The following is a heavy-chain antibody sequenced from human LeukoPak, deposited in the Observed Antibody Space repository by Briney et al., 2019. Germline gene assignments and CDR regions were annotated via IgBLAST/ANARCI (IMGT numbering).Heavy chain of an antibody. J-gene: IGHJ6*02. CDR2: INPSGGST. CDR3: ARRIAVAGTFYYYYYGMDV. CDR1: GYTFTSYY. Sequence: GASVKVSCKASGYTFTSYYMHWVRQAPGQGLEWMGIINPSGGSTSYAQKFQGRVTMTRDTSTSTAYMELSSLRSEDTAVYYCARRIAVAGTFYYYYYGMDVWGQGTTVTVSS. D-gene: IGHD6-19*01. V-gene: IGHV1-46*01.